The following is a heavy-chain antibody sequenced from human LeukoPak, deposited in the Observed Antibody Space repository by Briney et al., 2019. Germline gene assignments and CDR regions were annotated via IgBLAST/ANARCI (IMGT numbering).Heavy chain of an antibody. D-gene: IGHD3-16*01. CDR1: GFTFDDYG. CDR2: INWNGGST. V-gene: IGHV3-20*04. Sequence: PGGSLRLFCAASGFTFDDYGMSWVRQAPGKGLEWVSGINWNGGSTGYADSVKGRFTISRDNAKNSLYLQMNSLRAEDTALYYCARDLVGTHYDYVWGSYPNDYWGQGTLVTVSS. CDR3: ARDLVGTHYDYVWGSYPNDY. J-gene: IGHJ4*02.